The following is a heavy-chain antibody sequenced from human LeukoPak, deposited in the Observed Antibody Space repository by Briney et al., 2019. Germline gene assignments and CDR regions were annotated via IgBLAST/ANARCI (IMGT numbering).Heavy chain of an antibody. D-gene: IGHD3-3*02. CDR1: GFTLGDYS. J-gene: IGHJ4*02. CDR3: TVRSSI. Sequence: GGSLRLSCTASGFTLGDYSMSWFRQAPGKGLEWVGRIKSKGDGETIDYNTPVKGRFSISRDDSKNTLYLQMNSLKDEDTAMYYCTVRSSIWSQGTLVTVSS. V-gene: IGHV3-15*01. CDR2: IKSKGDGETI.